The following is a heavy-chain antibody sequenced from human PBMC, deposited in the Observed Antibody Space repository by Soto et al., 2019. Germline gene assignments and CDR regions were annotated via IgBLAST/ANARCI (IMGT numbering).Heavy chain of an antibody. V-gene: IGHV1-2*04. CDR2: INPNSGGT. CDR3: ARVLPQGWNDNTGAFDI. D-gene: IGHD1-1*01. CDR1: GYTFTGYY. J-gene: IGHJ3*02. Sequence: ASVKVSCKASGYTFTGYYMHWVRQAPGQGLEWMGWINPNSGGTNYAQKFQGWVTMTRDTSISTAYMELSRLRSDDTAVYYCARVLPQGWNDNTGAFDIWGQGTMVTVSS.